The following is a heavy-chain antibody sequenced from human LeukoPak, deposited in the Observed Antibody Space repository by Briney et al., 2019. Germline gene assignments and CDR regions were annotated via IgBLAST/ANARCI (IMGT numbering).Heavy chain of an antibody. J-gene: IGHJ4*01. Sequence: SLRLSCAASGFTFSSYGMHWVRQAPGKGLEWVAVIWYDGSKKYYADSVKGRFTISRDNSKNTLYLQMNSLRAEDTAVYYCARALGSRDYYDSSGYYLAYWGHGTLVTVCS. CDR1: GFTFSSYG. CDR3: ARALGSRDYYDSSGYYLAY. CDR2: IWYDGSKK. D-gene: IGHD3-22*01. V-gene: IGHV3-33*08.